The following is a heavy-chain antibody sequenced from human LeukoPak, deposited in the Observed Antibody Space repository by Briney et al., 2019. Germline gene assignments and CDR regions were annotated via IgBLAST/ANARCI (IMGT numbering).Heavy chain of an antibody. CDR3: ARHYCGGDCYSRWYFAL. Sequence: PSETLSLTCTVSGGSISNYYWSWIRQPAGKGLEWIGRVYSSGSTNYNPSLKSRVTMSVDTSKNQFSLKLSSVTAADTAVYYCARHYCGGDCYSRWYFALWGRGTLVTVSS. CDR2: VYSSGST. D-gene: IGHD2-21*02. CDR1: GGSISNYY. J-gene: IGHJ2*01. V-gene: IGHV4-4*07.